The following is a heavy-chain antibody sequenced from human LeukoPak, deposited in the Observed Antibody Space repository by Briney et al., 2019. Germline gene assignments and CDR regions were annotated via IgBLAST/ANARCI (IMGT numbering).Heavy chain of an antibody. J-gene: IGHJ4*02. Sequence: GGSLRLSCVASGFTLRSYVMNWVRETPGKGLEWGVRIKSKTDGGTTDYAAPVKGRFTIPRDDSKNTLYLQMHSLKTEHTAVYYCTTDPSSGWSPLYFGYWGQGTLVTVSS. CDR1: GFTLRSYV. D-gene: IGHD6-19*01. CDR2: IKSKTDGGTT. CDR3: TTDPSSGWSPLYFGY. V-gene: IGHV3-15*01.